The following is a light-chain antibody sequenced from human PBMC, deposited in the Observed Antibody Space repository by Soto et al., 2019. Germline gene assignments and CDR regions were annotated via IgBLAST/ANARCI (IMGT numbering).Light chain of an antibody. V-gene: IGKV3-20*01. CDR2: GAS. CDR1: QSVSSNF. J-gene: IGKJ1*01. Sequence: EIVMTQSPGTLSLSPGERATLSCRASQSVSSNFLAWYQQRTGQAPRLLMDGASSRAAGIPDRFSGSGSGTDFTLTISRLEPEDFAVYYCQQHGSSPWMFGQGTKVEIK. CDR3: QQHGSSPWM.